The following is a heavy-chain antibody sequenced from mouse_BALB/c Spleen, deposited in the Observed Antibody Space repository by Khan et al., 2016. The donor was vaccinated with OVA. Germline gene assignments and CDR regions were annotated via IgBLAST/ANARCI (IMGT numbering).Heavy chain of an antibody. CDR2: ISYSGRT. CDR3: ARGRYRYPFAY. V-gene: IGHV3-2*02. D-gene: IGHD2-14*01. J-gene: IGHJ3*01. Sequence: EVQLQQSGPGLVKPSQSLSLTCTVTGYSITSDYAWNWIRQFPGNKLEWMGYISYSGRTSYNPSPKSRISITRDTSKNQFFLQLNSVTTEDTATYYCARGRYRYPFAYWGQGTLVTVSA. CDR1: GYSITSDYA.